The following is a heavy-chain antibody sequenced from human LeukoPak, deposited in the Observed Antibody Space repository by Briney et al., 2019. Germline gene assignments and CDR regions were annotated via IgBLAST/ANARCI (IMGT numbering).Heavy chain of an antibody. CDR3: ARDLVTVTKGLDM. V-gene: IGHV4-59*11. Sequence: SGTLSLTCAVSGDSFSSHYWTWIRQPPGKGLEWIGYISYIGSTNYNPSLKSRVTISIDTSKNQFSLKLSSVTAADTAVYFCARDLVTVTKGLDMWGQGTMVSVSS. CDR1: GDSFSSHY. CDR2: ISYIGST. D-gene: IGHD4-17*01. J-gene: IGHJ3*02.